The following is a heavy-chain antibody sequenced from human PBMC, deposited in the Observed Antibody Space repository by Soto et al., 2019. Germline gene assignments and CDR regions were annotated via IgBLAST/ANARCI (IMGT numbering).Heavy chain of an antibody. CDR3: AREEYCSGGSCQEVFYYYYGMDV. J-gene: IGHJ6*02. D-gene: IGHD2-15*01. V-gene: IGHV3-30-3*01. CDR1: GFTFNSYA. CDR2: ISYDGSNK. Sequence: QVQLVESGGGVVQPGRSLRLSCAASGFTFNSYAMHWVRQAPGKGLEWVAVISYDGSNKYYADSVKGRFTIFRDNSKNTLYLQMNSLRAEDTAVYYCAREEYCSGGSCQEVFYYYYGMDVWGQGTTVTVSS.